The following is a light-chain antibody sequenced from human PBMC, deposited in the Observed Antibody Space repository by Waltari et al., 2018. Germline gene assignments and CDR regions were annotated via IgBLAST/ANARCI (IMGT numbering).Light chain of an antibody. CDR3: SSYTTISTTL. V-gene: IGLV2-14*01. CDR2: DAS. Sequence: QSALAQPASVSGSPGPSTPISCTGTSSDVGAYNFVSWYQHHPGKAPKLIIYDASRWPSGGSNRFSGSKSGNTASLTISGLQAEDEADYYCSSYTTISTTLFGGGTKVTVL. CDR1: SSDVGAYNF. J-gene: IGLJ2*01.